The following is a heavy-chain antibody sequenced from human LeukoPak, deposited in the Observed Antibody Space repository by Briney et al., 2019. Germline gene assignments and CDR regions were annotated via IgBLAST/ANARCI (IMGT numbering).Heavy chain of an antibody. V-gene: IGHV3-49*03. Sequence: GGSLRLSCTASGFTFGDYAMSWFRQAPGKGLEWVGFIRSKGYGGTTEYAASVKGRFTISRDDSKSIAYLQMNSLKTEDTAVYYCTRGGWFGELGDFDYWGQGTLVTVTS. D-gene: IGHD3-10*01. CDR1: GFTFGDYA. J-gene: IGHJ4*02. CDR3: TRGGWFGELGDFDY. CDR2: IRSKGYGGTT.